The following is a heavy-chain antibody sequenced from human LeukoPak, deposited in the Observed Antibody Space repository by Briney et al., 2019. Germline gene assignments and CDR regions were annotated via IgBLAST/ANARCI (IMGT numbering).Heavy chain of an antibody. CDR2: IRYDGNNK. D-gene: IGHD6-19*01. J-gene: IGHJ4*02. CDR3: ARVRGSSGWSGVYFDY. CDR1: GFTFSSYA. V-gene: IGHV3-30*02. Sequence: QAGGSLRLSCAASGFTFSSYAMHWVRQAPGKGLEWVTFIRYDGNNKYYADSVKGRFTISRDNSKNTLYLQMNSLRAEDTAVYYCARVRGSSGWSGVYFDYWGQGTLVTVSS.